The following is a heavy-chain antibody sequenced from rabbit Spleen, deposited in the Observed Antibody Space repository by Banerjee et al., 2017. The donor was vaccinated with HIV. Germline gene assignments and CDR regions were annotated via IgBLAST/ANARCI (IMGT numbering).Heavy chain of an antibody. D-gene: IGHD8-1*01. CDR2: IYTSSGST. J-gene: IGHJ4*01. V-gene: IGHV1S45*01. Sequence: QEQLVESGGGLVQPEGSLTLTCTASGIDFSSYYYMYWVRQAPGKGLEWIACIYTSSGSTWYASWVNGRFTISKTSSTTVTLQMTSLTAADTATYFCARGYGDGIYWDTFNLWGPGTLVTVS. CDR1: GIDFSSYYY. CDR3: ARGYGDGIYWDTFNL.